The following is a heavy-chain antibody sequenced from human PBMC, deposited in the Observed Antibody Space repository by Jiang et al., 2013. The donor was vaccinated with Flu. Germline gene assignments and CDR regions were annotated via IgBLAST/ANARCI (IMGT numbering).Heavy chain of an antibody. J-gene: IGHJ6*02. Sequence: QLLESGGGVVQPGRSLRLSCAASGFTFSSYGMHWVRQAPGKGLEWVAVIWYDGGNKYYADSVKGRFTISRDNSKNTLYLQMNSLRAEDTAVYYCARDRGVTRNYYGMDVWGQGTTVTVPS. CDR1: GFTFSSYG. CDR3: ARDRGVTRNYYGMDV. CDR2: IWYDGGNK. D-gene: IGHD4-17*01. V-gene: IGHV3-33*01.